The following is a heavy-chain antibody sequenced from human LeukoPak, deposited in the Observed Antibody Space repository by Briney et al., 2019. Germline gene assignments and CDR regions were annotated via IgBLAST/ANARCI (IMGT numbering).Heavy chain of an antibody. CDR1: GGSISSSSYY. D-gene: IGHD3-22*01. Sequence: SETLSLTCTVSGGSISSSSYYWGWIRRPPGKGLEWIGSIYYSGSTYYNPSLKSRVTISVDTSKNQFSLKLSSVTAADTAVYYCARHLQDYYDSSGLGDYFDYWGQGTLVTVSS. J-gene: IGHJ4*02. V-gene: IGHV4-39*01. CDR3: ARHLQDYYDSSGLGDYFDY. CDR2: IYYSGST.